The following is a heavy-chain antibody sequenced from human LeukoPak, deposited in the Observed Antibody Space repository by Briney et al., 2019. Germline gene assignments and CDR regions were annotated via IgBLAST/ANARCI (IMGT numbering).Heavy chain of an antibody. CDR1: GFTFSSYA. D-gene: IGHD2-2*01. CDR3: AKDNPNQLIFDY. Sequence: GGSLRLSCAASGFTFSSYALHWVRQAPGKGLEWVAVISYDGSNKYYADSLKGRFTISRDNAKNSLYLQMNSLRAEDTAVYYCAKDNPNQLIFDYWGQGTLVTVSS. CDR2: ISYDGSNK. V-gene: IGHV3-30-3*01. J-gene: IGHJ4*02.